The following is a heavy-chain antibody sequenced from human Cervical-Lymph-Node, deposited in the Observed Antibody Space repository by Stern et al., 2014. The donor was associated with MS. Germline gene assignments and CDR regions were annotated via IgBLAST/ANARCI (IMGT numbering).Heavy chain of an antibody. CDR2: ISWNSGSI. D-gene: IGHD6-25*01. Sequence: EVQLEESGGGLVQPGRSLRLSCAASGFIFDAYAMHWVRQAPGKGLEWVSGISWNSGSIGYADSVKGRFTISRDNAKNSLYLQMNSLRTEDTALYYCAKALSSGDDYYYGMDVWAKGPRSPSP. V-gene: IGHV3-9*01. CDR3: AKALSSGDDYYYGMDV. J-gene: IGHJ6*02. CDR1: GFIFDAYA.